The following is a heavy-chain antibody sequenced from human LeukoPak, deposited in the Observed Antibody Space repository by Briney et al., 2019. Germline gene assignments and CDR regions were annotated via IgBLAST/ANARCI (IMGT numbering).Heavy chain of an antibody. V-gene: IGHV3-48*03. Sequence: GGSLRLSCAASGFTFSSYEMNWVRQAPGKGLEWVSYISSSGSTIYYADSVKGRFTISRDNAKNSLYLQMNSLRAEDTAVYYCASSGDYVSNWFDPWGQGTLVTVSS. CDR2: ISSSGSTI. J-gene: IGHJ5*02. CDR3: ASSGDYVSNWFDP. D-gene: IGHD4-17*01. CDR1: GFTFSSYE.